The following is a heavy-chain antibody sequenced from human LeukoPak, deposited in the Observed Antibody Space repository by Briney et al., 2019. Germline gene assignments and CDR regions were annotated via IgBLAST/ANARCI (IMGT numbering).Heavy chain of an antibody. Sequence: HPGGSLRLSCAASGFTFSSYGMHWVRQAPGKGLEWVAVISYDGSNKYYADSVKGRFTISRDNSKNTLYLQMNSLRAEDTAVYYCARDPYCSSTSCYHYFDYWGQGTLVTVSS. CDR3: ARDPYCSSTSCYHYFDY. V-gene: IGHV3-30*03. CDR2: ISYDGSNK. CDR1: GFTFSSYG. D-gene: IGHD2-2*01. J-gene: IGHJ4*02.